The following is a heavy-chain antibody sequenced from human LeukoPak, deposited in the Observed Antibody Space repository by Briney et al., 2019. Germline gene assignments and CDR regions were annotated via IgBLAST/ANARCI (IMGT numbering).Heavy chain of an antibody. CDR1: GFTFSSYG. Sequence: GGSLRLSCAASGFTFSSYGMHWVRQAPGKGLEWVAFIRYDGSNKYYADSVKGRFTISRDNSKNTLYLQMNNLRAEDTAVYYCARVTLYYMDVWGKGTTVTVSS. D-gene: IGHD1-14*01. CDR2: IRYDGSNK. J-gene: IGHJ6*03. V-gene: IGHV3-30*02. CDR3: ARVTLYYMDV.